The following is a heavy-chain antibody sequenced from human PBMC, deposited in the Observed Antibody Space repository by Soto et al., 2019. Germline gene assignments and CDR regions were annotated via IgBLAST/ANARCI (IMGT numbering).Heavy chain of an antibody. Sequence: QVQLQQWGAGLLKPSETLSLTCAVYGGYFSGYYWTWIRQPPGTGLEWIGEINHSGSTNYNPSLKSRVTISVHTSKNQFSLKLTSVTAADTAVYYCARDKITCLFDYWGQGTLVTVSS. J-gene: IGHJ4*02. CDR1: GGYFSGYY. CDR2: INHSGST. CDR3: ARDKITCLFDY. D-gene: IGHD3-10*01. V-gene: IGHV4-34*01.